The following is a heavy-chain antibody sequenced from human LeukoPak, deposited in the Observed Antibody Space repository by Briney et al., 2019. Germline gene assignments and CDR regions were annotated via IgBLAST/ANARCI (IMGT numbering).Heavy chain of an antibody. CDR3: AREIPLGNYYGSGSYYPYFEY. V-gene: IGHV3-7*03. J-gene: IGHJ4*02. CDR1: GFTFSIYW. CDR2: IKQDGSEK. D-gene: IGHD3-10*01. Sequence: GGSLTLSCAASGFTFSIYWMSRVRQAPGKGLEWVDNIKQDGSEKYYVDSVKGRFTISRDNAKNSLYLQMNSLRAEDTAVYYCAREIPLGNYYGSGSYYPYFEYWGQGTLVTASS.